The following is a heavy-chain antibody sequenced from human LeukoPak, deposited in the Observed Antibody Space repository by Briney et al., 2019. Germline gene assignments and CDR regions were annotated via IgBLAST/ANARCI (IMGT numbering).Heavy chain of an antibody. CDR3: ARERRDGYEDSAFDI. Sequence: SETLSLTCTVSGGSISNYYWTWIRQPPGKGLEWIGYITYTGSTDSNPSLKSRVTISADTSKDQFSLKLIAVTAADTAMYYCARERRDGYEDSAFDIWGQGTMVTVSS. J-gene: IGHJ3*02. CDR2: ITYTGST. V-gene: IGHV4-59*01. CDR1: GGSISNYY. D-gene: IGHD5-24*01.